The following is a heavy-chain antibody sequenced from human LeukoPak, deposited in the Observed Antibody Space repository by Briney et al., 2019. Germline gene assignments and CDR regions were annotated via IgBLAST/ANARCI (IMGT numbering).Heavy chain of an antibody. CDR2: ISSSSSYI. J-gene: IGHJ6*02. V-gene: IGHV3-21*01. Sequence: GGSLRLSCAVSGFTFSSYSMNWVRQAPGKGLEWVSSISSSSSYIYYADSVKGRFTISRDNAKNSLYLQMNSLRAEDTAVYYCARDGAGYCSSTSCYNYYYGMDVWGQGTTVTVSS. D-gene: IGHD2-2*02. CDR3: ARDGAGYCSSTSCYNYYYGMDV. CDR1: GFTFSSYS.